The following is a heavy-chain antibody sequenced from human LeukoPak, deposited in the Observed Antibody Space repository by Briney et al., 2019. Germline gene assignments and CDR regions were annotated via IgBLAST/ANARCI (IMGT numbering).Heavy chain of an antibody. V-gene: IGHV4-4*02. Sequence: SGTLSLTCAVSGGSISSSNWWSWVRQPPGKGREWIGEIYHSGSTNYNPSLKSRVTISVDKSKNQFSLKLSSVTAADTAVYYCARRGISMRLGGMDVWGKGTTVTVSS. D-gene: IGHD3-16*01. CDR3: ARRGISMRLGGMDV. J-gene: IGHJ6*04. CDR1: GGSISSSNW. CDR2: IYHSGST.